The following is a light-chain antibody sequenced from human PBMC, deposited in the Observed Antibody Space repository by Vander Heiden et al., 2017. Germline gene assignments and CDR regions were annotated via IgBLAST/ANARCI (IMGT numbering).Light chain of an antibody. CDR1: QSVLYSSNNKNY. Sequence: DIVMTQSPDSLAVSLGERATINCKSSQSVLYSSNNKNYLAWYQQKPGQPPKLLIYWASTRESGVPDRFSGSGYGTDFTLTISSLQAEDVAVYYCQQYDSNPPVTFGGGTKVEIK. J-gene: IGKJ4*01. CDR3: QQYDSNPPVT. V-gene: IGKV4-1*01. CDR2: WAS.